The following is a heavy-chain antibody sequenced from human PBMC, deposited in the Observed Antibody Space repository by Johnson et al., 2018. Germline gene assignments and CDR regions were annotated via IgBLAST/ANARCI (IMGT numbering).Heavy chain of an antibody. CDR2: IHPGEFDT. V-gene: IGHV5-51*03. J-gene: IGHJ3*02. Sequence: VQLVQSGAEVKKPGESLKISCKGSGYSFTTYWIGWVRQMPGKGLEWMGIIHPGEFDTRYSPSFQGQVTISADKSISTAYLQWGSLKASYTAMSYCAGLSYCSGGYCYHGAFDIWGQGTMVTVSS. CDR3: AGLSYCSGGYCYHGAFDI. D-gene: IGHD2-15*01. CDR1: GYSFTTYW.